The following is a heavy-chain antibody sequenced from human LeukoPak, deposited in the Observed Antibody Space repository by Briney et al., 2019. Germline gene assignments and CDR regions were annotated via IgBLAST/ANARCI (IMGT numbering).Heavy chain of an antibody. Sequence: GGSLRLSCAASGFTFSXXXXXWVRQAPGXXXXWVAVXWXDXSXXXXXXXVXXXFTISRDNAKNTLYLQMNSLRPEDTAVYYCASSMAYNCLDYWGQGTLVTVSS. D-gene: IGHD5-24*01. CDR2: XWXDXSXX. CDR1: GFTFSXXX. J-gene: IGHJ4*02. V-gene: IGHV3-33*01. CDR3: ASSMAYNCLDY.